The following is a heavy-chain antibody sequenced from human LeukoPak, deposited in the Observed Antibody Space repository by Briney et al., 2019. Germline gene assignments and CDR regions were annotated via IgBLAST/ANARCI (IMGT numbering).Heavy chain of an antibody. V-gene: IGHV3-30*03. CDR3: AREFIVGMAADY. Sequence: PGGSLRLSCAASGFTFSSYGMHWVRQAPGKGLEWVAVISYDGSNKYYADSVKGRFTISRDNSKNTLYLQMNSLRAEDTAVYYCAREFIVGMAADYWGQGTLVTVSS. CDR1: GFTFSSYG. J-gene: IGHJ4*02. D-gene: IGHD5-24*01. CDR2: ISYDGSNK.